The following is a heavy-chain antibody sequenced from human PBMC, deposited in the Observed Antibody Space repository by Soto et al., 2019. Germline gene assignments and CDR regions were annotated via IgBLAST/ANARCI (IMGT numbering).Heavy chain of an antibody. Sequence: NPGGSLRLSCAASGFTFSRYSVNWVRQAPGKGLEWVSSISSSSSYIYYADSVKGRFTISRDNAKNSLYLQMNSLRAEDTAVYYCARDSQWLGPGDAFDIWGQGTMVTVSS. CDR2: ISSSSSYI. V-gene: IGHV3-21*01. CDR1: GFTFSRYS. J-gene: IGHJ3*02. CDR3: ARDSQWLGPGDAFDI. D-gene: IGHD6-19*01.